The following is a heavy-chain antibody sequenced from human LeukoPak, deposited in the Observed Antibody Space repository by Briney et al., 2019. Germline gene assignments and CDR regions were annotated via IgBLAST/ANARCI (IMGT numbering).Heavy chain of an antibody. CDR1: GYTFTSYY. D-gene: IGHD3-16*01. J-gene: IGHJ4*02. CDR2: INPSGGST. V-gene: IGHV1-46*01. Sequence: ASVKVSCKASGYTFTSYYMHWVRQAPGQGLEWMGIINPSGGSTSYAQKFQGRVTMTRDMSTSTVYMELSSLRSEDTAVYYCARGLGGNRPQYYFDYWGQGTLVTVSS. CDR3: ARGLGGNRPQYYFDY.